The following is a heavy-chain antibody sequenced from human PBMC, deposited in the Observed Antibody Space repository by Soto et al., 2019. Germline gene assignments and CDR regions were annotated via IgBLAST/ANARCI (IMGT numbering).Heavy chain of an antibody. CDR3: ARATITILRGIFSTRFDS. Sequence: QVQLVESGGGLVKPGGSLRLSCAASGFTFSDYYMSWVRQAPGKGLECVSYISGGSSSTNYADSVKGRFTISRDTAKNSLFLQMSSLRPEDTAVYFCARATITILRGIFSTRFDSWGQGTLVTVSS. D-gene: IGHD3-10*01. CDR1: GFTFSDYY. CDR2: ISGGSSST. V-gene: IGHV3-11*05. J-gene: IGHJ4*02.